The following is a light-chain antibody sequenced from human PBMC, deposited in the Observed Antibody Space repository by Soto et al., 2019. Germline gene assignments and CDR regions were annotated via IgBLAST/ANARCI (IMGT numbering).Light chain of an antibody. J-gene: IGLJ2*01. Sequence: QSALTQPPSASGSPGQSVTISCTGTSSDVGGYNYVSWYQQHPGKAPKLMIYEVSKRPSGVPDRFSGSKSGNTASLTVSGLQAEDEADYYCHSYGGSNHKVFGGGTKVTVL. CDR2: EVS. V-gene: IGLV2-8*01. CDR3: HSYGGSNHKV. CDR1: SSDVGGYNY.